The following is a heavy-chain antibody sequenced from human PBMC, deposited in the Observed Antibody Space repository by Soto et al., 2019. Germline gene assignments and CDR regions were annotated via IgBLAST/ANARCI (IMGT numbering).Heavy chain of an antibody. D-gene: IGHD4-4*01. CDR1: GDSINNSNW. CDR3: ATRAGTVTT. J-gene: IGHJ4*02. V-gene: IGHV4-4*02. Sequence: QVQLQESGPGLVKPSGTLSLTCAVSGDSINNSNWWTWVRQPPGKGLEWLGEVFHSGDTNYNPSLKSRLTVSTDKSRNQFSLKLNSVTAADTAVYYCATRAGTVTTWGQGILVTVSS. CDR2: VFHSGDT.